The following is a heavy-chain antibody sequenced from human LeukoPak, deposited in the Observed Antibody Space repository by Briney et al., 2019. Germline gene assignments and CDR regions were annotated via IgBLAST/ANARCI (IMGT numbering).Heavy chain of an antibody. J-gene: IGHJ4*02. CDR1: GFTFSSYS. V-gene: IGHV3-21*04. Sequence: GGSLRLSCAASGFTFSSYSMNWVRQAPGKGLEWVSSISSSSSYIYYADSVKGRFTISRDNAKNSLYLQMNSLRAEDTAVYYCAMARDGGSSGYYFYWGQGTLVTVSS. D-gene: IGHD3-22*01. CDR3: AMARDGGSSGYYFY. CDR2: ISSSSSYI.